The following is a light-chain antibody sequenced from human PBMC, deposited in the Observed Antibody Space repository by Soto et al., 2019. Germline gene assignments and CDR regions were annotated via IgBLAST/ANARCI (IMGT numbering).Light chain of an antibody. J-gene: IGKJ5*01. CDR3: QQSYSPPPIT. V-gene: IGKV1-39*01. CDR2: SAS. Sequence: DIQMTQSPSSLSASVGDRVTITCRATQNIRTYLNWYQKKPGKAPQLLIYSASTLQRGVPSRFSGSGSGTDFTLTIGSLQPEDSATYYCQQSYSPPPITFGQGTRLEIK. CDR1: QNIRTY.